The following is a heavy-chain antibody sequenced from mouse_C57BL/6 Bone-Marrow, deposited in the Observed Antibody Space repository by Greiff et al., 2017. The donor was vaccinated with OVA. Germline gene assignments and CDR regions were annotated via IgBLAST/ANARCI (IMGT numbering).Heavy chain of an antibody. J-gene: IGHJ3*01. CDR3: ASPLYGNYFAY. CDR2: IWSGGST. CDR1: GFSLTSYG. D-gene: IGHD2-1*01. Sequence: VQLQESGPGLVQPSQCLSITCTASGFSLTSYGVHWVRQSPGKGLEWLGVIWSGGSTDYNAAFISRLSISKDNSKSHVFFKMNSLQADDTAIYYCASPLYGNYFAYWGQGTLVTVSA. V-gene: IGHV2-2*01.